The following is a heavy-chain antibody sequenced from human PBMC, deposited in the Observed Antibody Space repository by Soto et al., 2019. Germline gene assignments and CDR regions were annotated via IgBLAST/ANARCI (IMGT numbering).Heavy chain of an antibody. Sequence: PSETLSLTCTVSGASISSSYWSWIRQSPERGLEWIAYVYHTGATNYNPSLKSRVTISVDTSKNQFSLKLSSVTAADTAVYYCARGSNYDFWSGYGAGYYYYGMDVWGQGTTVTVSS. CDR2: VYHTGAT. D-gene: IGHD3-3*01. V-gene: IGHV4-59*08. J-gene: IGHJ6*02. CDR3: ARGSNYDFWSGYGAGYYYYGMDV. CDR1: GASISSSY.